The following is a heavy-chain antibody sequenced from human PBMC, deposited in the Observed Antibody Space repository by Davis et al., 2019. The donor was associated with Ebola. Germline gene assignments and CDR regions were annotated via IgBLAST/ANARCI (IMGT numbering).Heavy chain of an antibody. CDR1: GFTFSSYA. Sequence: PGGSLRLSCAASGFTFSSYAMHWVRQAPGKGLEWVAVISYDGSNKYYADSVKGRFTISRDNSKNTLYLQMNSLRVEDTAVYYCARGGQISDYWGQGTLVTVSS. CDR2: ISYDGSNK. J-gene: IGHJ4*02. V-gene: IGHV3-30*04. CDR3: ARGGQISDY.